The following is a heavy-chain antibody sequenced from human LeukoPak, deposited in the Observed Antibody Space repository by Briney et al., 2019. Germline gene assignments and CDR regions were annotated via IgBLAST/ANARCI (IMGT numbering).Heavy chain of an antibody. CDR1: GGSISSYY. J-gene: IGHJ4*02. CDR2: IYTSGST. V-gene: IGHV4-4*09. Sequence: SETLSLTCTVSGGSISSYYWGWIRQPPGKGLEWIGYIYTSGSTNYNPSLKSRVTISVDTSKNQFSLKLSSVTAAETAMYYCARHGSSVTNPFDYWGQGTLVTVSS. D-gene: IGHD3-10*01. CDR3: ARHGSSVTNPFDY.